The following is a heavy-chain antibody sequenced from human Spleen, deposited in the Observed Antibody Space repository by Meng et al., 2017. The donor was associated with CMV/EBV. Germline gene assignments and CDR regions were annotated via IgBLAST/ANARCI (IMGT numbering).Heavy chain of an antibody. J-gene: IGHJ4*02. CDR3: ARDREDSSGYDY. CDR2: TYYSTKWYN. CDR1: GDSGSSNRAA. V-gene: IGHV6-1*01. D-gene: IGHD3-22*01. Sequence: QLTPSRPGLVQPPQTLPPTCAISGDSGSSNRAAWHWIRHSPSRGLEWLGRTYYSTKWYNDYAVSVKSRITINPDTSKNQFSLQLNSVTPEDTAVYYCARDREDSSGYDYWGQGTLVTVSS.